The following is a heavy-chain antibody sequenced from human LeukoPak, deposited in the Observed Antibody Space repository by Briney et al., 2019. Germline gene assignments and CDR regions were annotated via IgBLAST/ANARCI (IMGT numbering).Heavy chain of an antibody. Sequence: GGSLRLSCAASGFTYDDYAMHWVRQAPGKGLEWVSGISWNSGSIGYADSVKGRFTISRDNDKTSLFLQMNSLRVEDTAEYYCARRGGGAPLDYWGQGTLVTVSS. V-gene: IGHV3-9*01. D-gene: IGHD3-16*01. CDR1: GFTYDDYA. CDR2: ISWNSGSI. CDR3: ARRGGGAPLDY. J-gene: IGHJ4*02.